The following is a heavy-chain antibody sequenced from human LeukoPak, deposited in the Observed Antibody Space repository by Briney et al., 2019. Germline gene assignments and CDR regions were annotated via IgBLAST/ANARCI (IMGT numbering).Heavy chain of an antibody. CDR3: ARGKAGDDTNWFSDL. CDR2: IWYDGSNK. D-gene: IGHD3-10*01. V-gene: IGHV3-33*01. J-gene: IGHJ2*01. Sequence: GGSLRLSCEAAGFTFSNYGMHWVRQAPGKGLEWVAVIWYDGSNKYYADSVKGRFTISRDNSKNTLYLQMNSLRAEDTAVYYCARGKAGDDTNWFSDLWGRGTLVTVSS. CDR1: GFTFSNYG.